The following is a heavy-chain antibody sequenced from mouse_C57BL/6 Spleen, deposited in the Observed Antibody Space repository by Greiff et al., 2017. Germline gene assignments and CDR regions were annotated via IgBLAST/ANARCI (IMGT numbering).Heavy chain of an antibody. CDR2: IWSGGST. V-gene: IGHV2-2*01. D-gene: IGHD1-1*01. CDR3: ARNNHYYGSSYAYFDV. J-gene: IGHJ1*03. Sequence: VQRVESGPGLVQPSQSLSITCTVSGFSLTSYGVHWVRQSPGQGLEWLGVIWSGGSTDYNAAFISRLSISKDNSKSQVFFKRNSLQADDTAIYYSARNNHYYGSSYAYFDVWGTGTTVTVSS. CDR1: GFSLTSYG.